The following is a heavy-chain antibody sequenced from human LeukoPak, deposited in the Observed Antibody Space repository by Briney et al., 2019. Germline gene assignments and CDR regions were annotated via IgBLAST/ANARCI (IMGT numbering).Heavy chain of an antibody. Sequence: GGSLRLSCAASGFTFGTYAMSWVRQAPGKGLEWVSAISGSGGSTYYADSVKGRFTISRDNSNNTLYLQMNSLRAGDTAVYYCAKGGVATMRDGYNYYYYYMEVWGRGTTVTVSS. V-gene: IGHV3-23*01. CDR1: GFTFGTYA. J-gene: IGHJ6*03. CDR3: AKGGVATMRDGYNYYYYYMEV. D-gene: IGHD5-24*01. CDR2: ISGSGGST.